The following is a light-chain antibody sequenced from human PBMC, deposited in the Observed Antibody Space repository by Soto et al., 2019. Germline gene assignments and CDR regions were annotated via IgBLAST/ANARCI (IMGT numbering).Light chain of an antibody. V-gene: IGKV3-20*01. Sequence: VLTQSPATLSVSPGERATLSCRASQSVSSPYLPRSHQPPRPAPRLPLSGTSTRATGTPDRSRGSGSGTAFTLTISRLEPEDFAVYYCPQYGSPPTPFRQGTRLEIK. CDR2: GTS. CDR1: QSVSSPY. CDR3: PQYGSPPTP. J-gene: IGKJ5*01.